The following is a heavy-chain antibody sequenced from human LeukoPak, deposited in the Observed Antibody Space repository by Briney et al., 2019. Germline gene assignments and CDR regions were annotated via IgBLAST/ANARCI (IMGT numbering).Heavy chain of an antibody. D-gene: IGHD3-10*02. J-gene: IGHJ6*04. V-gene: IGHV3-21*01. Sequence: GGSLRLSCAASGFTFSNYAMNWVRQAPGKGLEWVSSISGSSTDIYNADSVKGRFTISRDNAKNSLYLQMNSLRAEDTAVYYCAELGITMIGGVWGKGTTVTVSS. CDR2: ISGSSTDI. CDR1: GFTFSNYA. CDR3: AELGITMIGGV.